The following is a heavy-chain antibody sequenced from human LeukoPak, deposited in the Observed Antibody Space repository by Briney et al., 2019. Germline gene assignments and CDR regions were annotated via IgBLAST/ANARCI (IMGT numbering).Heavy chain of an antibody. J-gene: IGHJ4*02. CDR1: GGSISSSSYY. D-gene: IGHD2-21*02. CDR3: ARAVVVTAMIDY. Sequence: PSETLSLTCTVSGGSISSSSYYWGWIRQPPGKGLEWIGSIYYSGSTYYNPSLKSRVTMSVDTSKNQFSLKLNSVTAADTAVYYCARAVVVTAMIDYWGQGTLVTVSS. V-gene: IGHV4-39*07. CDR2: IYYSGST.